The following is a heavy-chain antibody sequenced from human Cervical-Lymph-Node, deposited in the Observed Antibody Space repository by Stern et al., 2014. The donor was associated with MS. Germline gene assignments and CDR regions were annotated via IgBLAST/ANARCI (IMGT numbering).Heavy chain of an antibody. CDR3: AKDASAAAGMEKDGFDF. Sequence: VQLVESGGGLVQPGRSLRLSCAAAGFNFEHYAMHWVRQAPGKGLEGVSGISWNSGRIGYVDSVKGRFTISRDDAKKSLYLQMNSLRADDTALYYCAKDASAAAGMEKDGFDFWGQGTMVTVSS. D-gene: IGHD6-13*01. CDR2: ISWNSGRI. J-gene: IGHJ3*01. CDR1: GFNFEHYA. V-gene: IGHV3-9*01.